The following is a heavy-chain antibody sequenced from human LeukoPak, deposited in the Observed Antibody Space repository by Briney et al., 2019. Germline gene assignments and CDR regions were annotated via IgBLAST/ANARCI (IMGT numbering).Heavy chain of an antibody. CDR3: ARDTYSSGWYFDY. CDR2: IWFDGSNK. Sequence: GRSLRLSCAASGFTFSSYGMHWVRQAPGKGLEWVAVIWFDGSNKYHADSVKGRFTISRDNSKNTLYLQVNSLRAEDTAVYYCARDTYSSGWYFDYWGQGTLVTVSS. D-gene: IGHD6-19*01. CDR1: GFTFSSYG. J-gene: IGHJ4*02. V-gene: IGHV3-33*01.